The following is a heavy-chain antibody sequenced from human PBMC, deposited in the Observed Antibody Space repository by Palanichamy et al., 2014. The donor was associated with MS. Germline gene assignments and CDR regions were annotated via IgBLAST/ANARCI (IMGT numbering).Heavy chain of an antibody. Sequence: QITLKESGPTLVKPTQTLMLTCSFSGFSLNTSGMGVGWIRQPPGKALEWLALNYWDDDKRYRPSLKSRLTITKDTSKNQVVLRMSNMDPVDTGTYFCARIIGYDRFDSWGQGTLVTVSS. J-gene: IGHJ4*02. CDR2: NYWDDDK. CDR3: ARIIGYDRFDS. CDR1: GFSLNTSGMG. V-gene: IGHV2-5*02. D-gene: IGHD5-12*01.